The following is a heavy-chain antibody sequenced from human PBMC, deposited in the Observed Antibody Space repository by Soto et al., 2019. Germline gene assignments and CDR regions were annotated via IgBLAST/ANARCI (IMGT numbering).Heavy chain of an antibody. J-gene: IGHJ5*02. CDR2: IYYSGST. CDR3: ARHTLDPVAPSSRGSCFDT. Sequence: SETLSLTCTVSGGSISSGGYYWSWIRQHPGKGLEWIGYIYYSGSTYYNPSLKSRVTISVDTSKNQFSLKLSSVTAADTAVYYCARHTLDPVAPSSRGSCFDTWGQGTLVTVSS. V-gene: IGHV4-31*03. D-gene: IGHD5-12*01. CDR1: GGSISSGGYY.